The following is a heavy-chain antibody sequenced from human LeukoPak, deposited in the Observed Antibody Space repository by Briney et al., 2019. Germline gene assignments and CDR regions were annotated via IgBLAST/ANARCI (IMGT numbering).Heavy chain of an antibody. CDR1: GFIFSSYS. CDR2: ISSSSSTI. CDR3: ARARVVTGDFDY. J-gene: IGHJ4*02. Sequence: GGSLRLSCAASGFIFSSYSMNWVRQAPGKGLEWLSYISSSSSTIYYADSVKGRFTISRDNAKNSLYLQMNSLRAEDTAVYYCARARVVTGDFDYWGQGTLVTVPS. D-gene: IGHD2-21*02. V-gene: IGHV3-48*01.